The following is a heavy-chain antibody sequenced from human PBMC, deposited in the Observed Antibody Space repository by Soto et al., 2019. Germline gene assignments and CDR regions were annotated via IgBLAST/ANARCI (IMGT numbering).Heavy chain of an antibody. Sequence: PSETLSLTCTVSGGSISSGGYYWSWLRQHPGKGLEWIGYIYYSGSTYYNPSLKSRVTISVDTSKNQFSLKQSSVTAADTAVYYCARDNYDSSGYYHGSFDYWVQGTLATVSS. CDR2: IYYSGST. V-gene: IGHV4-31*03. CDR3: ARDNYDSSGYYHGSFDY. J-gene: IGHJ4*02. D-gene: IGHD3-22*01. CDR1: GGSISSGGYY.